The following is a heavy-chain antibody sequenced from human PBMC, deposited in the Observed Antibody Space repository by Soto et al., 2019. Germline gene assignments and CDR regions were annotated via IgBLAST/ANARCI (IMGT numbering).Heavy chain of an antibody. CDR1: GFTFSSYA. Sequence: EVQLLESGGGLVQPGGSLRLSCAASGFTFSSYAMSWVRQARGEGLEWVAAISGSGGSTYYAEPVKGRFTISRDNSKHTLYLQMTRLSGEDTAVYYCAKDLGNYDCSGGDDYWGQGTLVTVSS. D-gene: IGHD3-3*01. CDR2: ISGSGGST. J-gene: IGHJ4*02. V-gene: IGHV3-23*01. CDR3: AKDLGNYDCSGGDDY.